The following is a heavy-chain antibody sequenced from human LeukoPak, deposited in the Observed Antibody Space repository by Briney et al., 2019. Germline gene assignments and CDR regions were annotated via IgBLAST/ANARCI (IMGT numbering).Heavy chain of an antibody. J-gene: IGHJ3*02. V-gene: IGHV3-21*01. D-gene: IGHD2-21*02. Sequence: GGSLRLSCAASGFTFSSYSINWVRQAPGKGLEWVSSISSSSSNIYYADSLKGRFNISRDNAKSSLYLQMNSLRAEDTAMYYCARDYCGGDCYRGLDIWGQGTMVTVSS. CDR2: ISSSSSNI. CDR1: GFTFSSYS. CDR3: ARDYCGGDCYRGLDI.